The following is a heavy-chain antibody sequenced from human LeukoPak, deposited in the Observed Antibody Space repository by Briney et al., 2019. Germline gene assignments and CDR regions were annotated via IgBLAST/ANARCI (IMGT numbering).Heavy chain of an antibody. CDR1: GGSFSGYY. CDR2: INHSGST. D-gene: IGHD3-22*01. V-gene: IGHV4-34*01. CDR3: ASLYYYDSSGYYAFDY. Sequence: SETLSLTCAVYGGSFSGYYWSWIRQPPGKGLEWIGEINHSGSTNYNSSLKSRVTISVDTSKNQFSLKLSSVTAADTAVYYCASLYYYDSSGYYAFDYWGQGTLVTVSS. J-gene: IGHJ4*02.